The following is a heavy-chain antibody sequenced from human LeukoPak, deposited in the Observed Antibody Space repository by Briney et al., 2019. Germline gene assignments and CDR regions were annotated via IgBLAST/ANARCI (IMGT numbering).Heavy chain of an antibody. Sequence: PGGSLRLSCAASGFTVSRNYMSWVRQAPGKGLEWVSVFYSGGRTYYADSVKGRFTISRDNSKNTLYLQMNSLRAEDTAVYYCASNYYDSSCYYWDYWGQGTLVTVSS. CDR3: ASNYYDSSCYYWDY. J-gene: IGHJ4*02. D-gene: IGHD3-22*01. V-gene: IGHV3-53*01. CDR1: GFTVSRNY. CDR2: FYSGGRT.